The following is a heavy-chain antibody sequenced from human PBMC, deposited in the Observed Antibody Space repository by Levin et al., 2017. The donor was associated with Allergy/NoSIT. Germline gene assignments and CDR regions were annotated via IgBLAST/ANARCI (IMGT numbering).Heavy chain of an antibody. CDR3: ARALDWGVAGSWFDP. Sequence: GESLKISCAASGFTFSSYGMHWVRQAPGKGLEWVAVIWYDGSNKYYADSVKGRFTISRDNSKNTLYLQMNSLRAEDTAVYYCARALDWGVAGSWFDPWGQGTLVTGSS. D-gene: IGHD6-19*01. CDR2: IWYDGSNK. J-gene: IGHJ5*02. V-gene: IGHV3-33*01. CDR1: GFTFSSYG.